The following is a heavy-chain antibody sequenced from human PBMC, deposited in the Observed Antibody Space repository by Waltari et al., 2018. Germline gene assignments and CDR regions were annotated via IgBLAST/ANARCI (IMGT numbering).Heavy chain of an antibody. Sequence: QVQLQQWGAGLLKPSETLSLTCAVYGGSFSGYYWSWIRQPPGKVLEWIGEINHSGSTNYNPSLKSRVTISVDTSKNQFSLKLSSVTAADTAVYYCARDTYYDFWSGYYTGDYFDYWGQGTLVTVSS. CDR3: ARDTYYDFWSGYYTGDYFDY. CDR2: INHSGST. D-gene: IGHD3-3*01. CDR1: GGSFSGYY. V-gene: IGHV4-34*01. J-gene: IGHJ4*02.